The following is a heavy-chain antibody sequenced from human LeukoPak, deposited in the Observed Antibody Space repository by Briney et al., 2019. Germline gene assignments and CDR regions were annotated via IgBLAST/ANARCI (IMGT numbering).Heavy chain of an antibody. V-gene: IGHV4-4*07. CDR2: IYTSGSS. J-gene: IGHJ3*02. CDR1: GGSISSDY. CDR3: ARANNPLKLWRDAFDI. Sequence: PSETLSLTCTVSGGSISSDYWSWIRQPAGKGLEWIGRIYTSGSSNYNPSLNTRVTMSVDTPKTQFSLKLSSVPAAATAVYYCARANNPLKLWRDAFDIWGQRTMVTAPS. D-gene: IGHD3-10*01.